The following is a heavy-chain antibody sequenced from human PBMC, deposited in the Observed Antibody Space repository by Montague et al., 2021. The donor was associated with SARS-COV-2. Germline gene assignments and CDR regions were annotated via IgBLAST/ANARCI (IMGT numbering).Heavy chain of an antibody. J-gene: IGHJ3*02. Sequence: SETLSLTCAVYGGSFSGYYWGWIRQPPGKGLEWIGSIYYSGSTYYNPSLKSRVTISVDTSKNQFSLKLSSVTAAGTAVYYCASPTYYYDSSGSDAFDIWGQGTMVTVSS. D-gene: IGHD3-22*01. V-gene: IGHV4-39*01. CDR3: ASPTYYYDSSGSDAFDI. CDR2: IYYSGST. CDR1: GGSFSGYY.